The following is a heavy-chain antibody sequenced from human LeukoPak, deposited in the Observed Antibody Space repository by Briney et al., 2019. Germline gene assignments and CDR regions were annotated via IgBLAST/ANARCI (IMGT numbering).Heavy chain of an antibody. CDR1: GYSFSSHW. D-gene: IGHD4-23*01. J-gene: IGHJ4*02. CDR2: IYPGDSDT. Sequence: GESLKISCKGSGYSFSSHWIAWVRQMPGKGLEWMGIIYPGDSDTRYSPSFQGQVTISADKSISTAYLQWSSLKASDTAMYYCARLRTTVLTPPDYWGQGTLVTVSS. CDR3: ARLRTTVLTPPDY. V-gene: IGHV5-51*01.